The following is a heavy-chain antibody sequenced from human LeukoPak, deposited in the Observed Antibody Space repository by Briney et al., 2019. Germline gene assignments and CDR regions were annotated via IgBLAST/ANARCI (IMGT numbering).Heavy chain of an antibody. D-gene: IGHD5-18*01. Sequence: PGGSLRLSCAASGFSFSSYAMSWARQAPGKGLEWVSAICGSGSSTYYADSVKGRFTISRDNSKDTLYLQMNSLRAEDMAVYYCAKDARGYTQPIDYWGQGTLVTVSS. CDR3: AKDARGYTQPIDY. V-gene: IGHV3-23*01. CDR1: GFSFSSYA. J-gene: IGHJ4*02. CDR2: ICGSGSST.